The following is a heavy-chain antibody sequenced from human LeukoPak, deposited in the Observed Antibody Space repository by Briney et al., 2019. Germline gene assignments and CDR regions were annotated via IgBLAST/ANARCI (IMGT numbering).Heavy chain of an antibody. V-gene: IGHV1-8*01. CDR2: MNPTSGNT. CDR1: GYTFTSYD. CDR3: VRRGPPYDPAAY. J-gene: IGHJ4*02. D-gene: IGHD2-8*01. Sequence: GASVKVSCKASGYTFTSYDINWVRQATGQGLEWMGWMNPTSGNTGYAQKFQGRVTMTRDPSITTAYMELGSLRSDDTAVYYCVRRGPPYDPAAYWGQGTLVTVSS.